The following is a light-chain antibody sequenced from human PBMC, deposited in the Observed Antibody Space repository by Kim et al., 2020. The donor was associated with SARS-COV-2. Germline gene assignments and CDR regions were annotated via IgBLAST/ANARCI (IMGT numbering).Light chain of an antibody. V-gene: IGLV1-44*01. Sequence: ELTQPPSASGTPGHRVPISCSGSSSNIGSNTVNWYQQLPGTAPKLLIYSNNQRPSGVPDRFSGSKSGTSASLAISGLQSEDEADYYCAAWDDSLNGVVFGGGTQLTVL. CDR2: SNN. CDR3: AAWDDSLNGVV. J-gene: IGLJ2*01. CDR1: SSNIGSNT.